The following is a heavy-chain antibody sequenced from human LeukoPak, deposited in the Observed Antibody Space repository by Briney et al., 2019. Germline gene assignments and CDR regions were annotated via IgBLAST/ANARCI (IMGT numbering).Heavy chain of an antibody. Sequence: AGGSLRLSCAASGFTFSSYAMNWVRQAPGKGLEWISAIGSGGTPIYYADSVRGRFTISRDNFKSTLYLQMNSLRVDDTAVYFCAKADYYFDHWGQGTLVTVSS. CDR3: AKADYYFDH. J-gene: IGHJ4*02. CDR1: GFTFSSYA. V-gene: IGHV3-23*01. CDR2: IGSGGTPI.